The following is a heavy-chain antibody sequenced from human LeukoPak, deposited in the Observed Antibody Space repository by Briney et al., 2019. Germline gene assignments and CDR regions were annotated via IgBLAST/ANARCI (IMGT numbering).Heavy chain of an antibody. CDR3: AKGAGYYGSGSYGY. CDR2: ISGSGGST. J-gene: IGHJ4*02. Sequence: GGSLRLSCAASGFTFSSYAMNWVRQAPGKGLEWVSAISGSGGSTYYADSVKGRFTISRDNSKNTLYLQMNSLRAEDTAVYYCAKGAGYYGSGSYGYWGQGTLVTVSS. V-gene: IGHV3-23*01. D-gene: IGHD3-10*01. CDR1: GFTFSSYA.